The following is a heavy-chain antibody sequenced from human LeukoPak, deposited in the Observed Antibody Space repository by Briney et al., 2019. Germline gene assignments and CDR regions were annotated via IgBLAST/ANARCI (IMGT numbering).Heavy chain of an antibody. V-gene: IGHV4-59*11. CDR1: GGSISSHY. J-gene: IGHJ4*02. D-gene: IGHD6-13*01. Sequence: PSETLSLTCTVSGGSISSHYWSWIRQPPGKGLEWIGYNYYSGSTNYNPSLKSRVTISVDTSKNQFSLKLSSVTAADTAVYYCARVGSSWYFDYWGQGTLVTVSS. CDR2: NYYSGST. CDR3: ARVGSSWYFDY.